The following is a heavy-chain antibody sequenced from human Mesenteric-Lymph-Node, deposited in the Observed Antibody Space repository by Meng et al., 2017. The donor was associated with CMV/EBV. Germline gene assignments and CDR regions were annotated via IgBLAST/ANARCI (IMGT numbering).Heavy chain of an antibody. CDR3: ARGYCSSANCLGGY. V-gene: IGHV3-30*04. D-gene: IGHD2-2*01. Sequence: SGFTFGSFAMHWVRQAPGKGLEWMGVIPYDGNNKYYADSVKGRFTISRDNSKNTLYLQMNSLRAEDTALYYCARGYCSSANCLGGYWGQGTLVTVSS. CDR2: IPYDGNNK. J-gene: IGHJ4*02. CDR1: GFTFGSFA.